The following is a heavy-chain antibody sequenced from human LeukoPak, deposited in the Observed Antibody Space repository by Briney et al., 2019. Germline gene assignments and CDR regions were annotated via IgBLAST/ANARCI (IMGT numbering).Heavy chain of an antibody. D-gene: IGHD4-23*01. CDR2: IYYSGST. Sequence: KPSETLSLTCTVSGGSISSYYWSWIRQPPGKGLEWIGYIYYSGSTNYNPSLKSRVTISVDTSKNQFSLKLSSVTAADTAVYYCARETYGGNSDAFDIWGQGTMVTVSS. V-gene: IGHV4-59*01. CDR3: ARETYGGNSDAFDI. J-gene: IGHJ3*02. CDR1: GGSISSYY.